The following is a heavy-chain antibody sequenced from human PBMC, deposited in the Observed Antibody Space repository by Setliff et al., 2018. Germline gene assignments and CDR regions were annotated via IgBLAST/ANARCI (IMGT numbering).Heavy chain of an antibody. J-gene: IGHJ6*03. D-gene: IGHD1-20*01. Sequence: SETLSLTCTVSGDSIKRDYWNWIRQAPGKGLEWIGYVYTTLSTNYNPSLKSRVAMSVDTSKNQVSLKLTSVTAADTAVYYCARDHRPYRASGVDNSHFYYMDVWGEGTTVTVSS. CDR1: GDSIKRDY. CDR2: VYTTLST. V-gene: IGHV4-4*08. CDR3: ARDHRPYRASGVDNSHFYYMDV.